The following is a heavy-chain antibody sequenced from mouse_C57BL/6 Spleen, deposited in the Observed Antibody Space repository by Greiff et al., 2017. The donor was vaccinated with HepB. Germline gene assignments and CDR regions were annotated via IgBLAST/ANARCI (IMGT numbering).Heavy chain of an antibody. J-gene: IGHJ3*01. D-gene: IGHD1-1*01. V-gene: IGHV1-18*01. CDR2: INPNNGGT. CDR3: AREDLLRYSWFAY. CDR1: GYTFTDYN. Sequence: VQLQQSGPELVKPGASVKIPCKASGYTFTDYNMDWVKQSHGKSLEWIGDINPNNGGTIYNQKFKGKATLTVDKSSSTAYMELRSLTSEDTAVYYCAREDLLRYSWFAYWGQGTLVTVSA.